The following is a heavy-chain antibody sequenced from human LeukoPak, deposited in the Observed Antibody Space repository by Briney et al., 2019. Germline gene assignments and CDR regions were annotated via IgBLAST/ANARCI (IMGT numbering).Heavy chain of an antibody. J-gene: IGHJ4*02. CDR1: GYTFTGYY. Sequence: ASVKVSCKASGYTFTGYYMHWVRQAPGQGLEWMGWIDPNSGGTNYAQTFQGRVTMTRDTSISTAYMVLNRLRSDDTAVYSCAREYYYSSGNYYNRIDYWGQGTLVTVSS. D-gene: IGHD3-10*01. V-gene: IGHV1-2*02. CDR2: IDPNSGGT. CDR3: AREYYYSSGNYYNRIDY.